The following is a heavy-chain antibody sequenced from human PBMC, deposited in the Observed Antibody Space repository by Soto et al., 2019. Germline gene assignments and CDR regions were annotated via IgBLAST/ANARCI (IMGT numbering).Heavy chain of an antibody. CDR2: IYTSRTT. D-gene: IGHD5-12*01. CDR1: VDSFGSGSYY. V-gene: IGHV4-31*03. Sequence: SETLSLTCTVSVDSFGSGSYYLCWLRQHPGKGLEWIGYIYTSRTTYYNPSLRSRVTISGDTSKNKFSLKLNSVTSADTAVYYGARDISGYGRAFAYWGQGAMVTVSS. J-gene: IGHJ4*02. CDR3: ARDISGYGRAFAY.